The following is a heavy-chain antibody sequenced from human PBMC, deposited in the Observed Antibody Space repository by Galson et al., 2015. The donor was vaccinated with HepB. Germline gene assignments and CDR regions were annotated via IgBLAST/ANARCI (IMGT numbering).Heavy chain of an antibody. CDR3: ARSRKRGMNFDY. CDR1: GFSLRTSVVA. D-gene: IGHD7-27*01. CDR2: IYWNDDE. V-gene: IGHV2-5*01. Sequence: PALVKPTQTLTLTCTFSGFSLRTSVVAVGWIRQPPGKALEWLALIYWNDDERYSPSLQSRVTITKDTSKNQVVLTLTNMDPMDTGTYYCARSRKRGMNFDYWGQGTLVTVSS. J-gene: IGHJ4*02.